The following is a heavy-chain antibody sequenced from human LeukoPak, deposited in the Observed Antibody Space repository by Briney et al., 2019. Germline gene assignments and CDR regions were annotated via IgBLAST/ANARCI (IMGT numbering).Heavy chain of an antibody. CDR3: AKALYSYGYFFDY. Sequence: GGSLRLSGAASGFTFSSYAMSWVRQAPGKGLEWVSAISGSGGSTYYADSVKGRFTISRDNSKNTLYLQMNSLRAEDTAVYYCAKALYSYGYFFDYWGQGTLVTVSS. CDR2: ISGSGGST. J-gene: IGHJ4*02. V-gene: IGHV3-23*01. CDR1: GFTFSSYA. D-gene: IGHD5-18*01.